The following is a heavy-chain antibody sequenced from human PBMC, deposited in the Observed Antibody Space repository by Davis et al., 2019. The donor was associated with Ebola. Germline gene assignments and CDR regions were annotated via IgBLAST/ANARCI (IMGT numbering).Heavy chain of an antibody. Sequence: GESLKISCAASGFTFSSYGMHWVRQAPGKGLEWVAVISYDGSNKYYADSVKGRFTISRDNSKNTLYLQMNSLRAEDTAVYYCVVTVTPIGGSFDYWGQGTLVTVSS. D-gene: IGHD4-17*01. J-gene: IGHJ4*02. CDR1: GFTFSSYG. CDR3: VVTVTPIGGSFDY. V-gene: IGHV3-30*03. CDR2: ISYDGSNK.